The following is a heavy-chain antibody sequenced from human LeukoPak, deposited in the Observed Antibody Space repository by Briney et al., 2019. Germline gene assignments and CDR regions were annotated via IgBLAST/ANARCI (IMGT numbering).Heavy chain of an antibody. D-gene: IGHD3-22*01. V-gene: IGHV3-9*01. CDR3: AKDIGSDSSGGLDY. J-gene: IGHJ4*02. CDR2: ISWNSGSI. CDR1: GFTFDDYA. Sequence: GRSLRLSCAASGFTFDDYAMHWVRQAPGKGLEWVSGISWNSGSIGYADSVKGRFTISRDNAKNSLYLQMNSLRAEDTALYYCAKDIGSDSSGGLDYWGQGTLVTVSS.